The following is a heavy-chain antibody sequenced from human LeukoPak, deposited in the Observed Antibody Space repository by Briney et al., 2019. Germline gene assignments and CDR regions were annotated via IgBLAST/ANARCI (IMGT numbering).Heavy chain of an antibody. CDR1: GGSINSHY. J-gene: IGHJ4*02. D-gene: IGHD6-19*01. V-gene: IGHV4-59*08. CDR3: VRRDTGWNYFDY. CDR2: IYYTGKN. Sequence: SETLSLTCAVSGGSINSHYWGWIRQPPGKGLQWIGDIYYTGKNNYNPSLKSRVTISLDTSKDHLSLNLTSVLAADTAMYYCVRRDTGWNYFDYWGQGILVTVSS.